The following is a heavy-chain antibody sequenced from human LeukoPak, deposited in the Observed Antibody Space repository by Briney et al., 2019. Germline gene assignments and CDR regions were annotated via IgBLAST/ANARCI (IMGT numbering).Heavy chain of an antibody. CDR2: INHSGST. CDR1: GGSFSGYY. Sequence: PSETLSLTCAVYGGSFSGYYWSWIRQPPGKGLEWIGEINHSGSTNYNPSLKSRVTISVDTSKSQFSLKLSSVTAADTAVYYCAGGRIVGATSATGYWGQGTLVTVSS. J-gene: IGHJ4*02. V-gene: IGHV4-34*01. CDR3: AGGRIVGATSATGY. D-gene: IGHD1-26*01.